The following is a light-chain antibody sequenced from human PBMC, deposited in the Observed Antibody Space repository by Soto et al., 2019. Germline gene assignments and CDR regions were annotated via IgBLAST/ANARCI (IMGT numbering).Light chain of an antibody. Sequence: DIQMTQSPSSLSASVGDRVTITCRASQSISSYLNWYQQKPGKAPKLLIYAASSLQSGVPSRFSGSGSGTEFTLTISRLQSEYFAIYYCQQYDDWPLTFGQGTKVDIK. CDR2: AAS. J-gene: IGKJ1*01. CDR3: QQYDDWPLT. V-gene: IGKV1-39*01. CDR1: QSISSY.